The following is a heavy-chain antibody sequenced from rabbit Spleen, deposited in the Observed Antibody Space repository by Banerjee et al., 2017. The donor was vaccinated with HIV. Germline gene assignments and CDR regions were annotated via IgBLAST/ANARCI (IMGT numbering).Heavy chain of an antibody. CDR2: IDTNDGDT. D-gene: IGHD7-1*01. CDR3: ARDLVTAIGWNFAL. CDR1: GFSFSNQAV. V-gene: IGHV1S45*01. Sequence: QEQLEESGGDLVKPEGSLTLTCTASGFSFSNQAVMCLVRQAPGKGLEWIACIDTNDGDTDYANWPKGRFTISKTSSTTVTLQMTSLTAADTATYFCARDLVTAIGWNFALWGQGTLVTVS. J-gene: IGHJ4*01.